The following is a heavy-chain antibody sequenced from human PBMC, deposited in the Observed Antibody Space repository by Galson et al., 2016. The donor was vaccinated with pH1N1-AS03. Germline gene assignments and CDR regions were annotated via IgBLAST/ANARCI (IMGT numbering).Heavy chain of an antibody. J-gene: IGHJ4*02. CDR2: INPYSTNT. CDR3: ARVVAGRPFLIDY. D-gene: IGHD6-6*01. CDR1: GYSFVTYG. V-gene: IGHV1-18*01. Sequence: SVKVSCKASGYSFVTYGITWVRQGPGQGLEWVGWINPYSTNTNYAKKVQDRVTMTADTSTTTAHLDLRNLGSDDTAVYYCARVVAGRPFLIDYWGQGTLVIVSS.